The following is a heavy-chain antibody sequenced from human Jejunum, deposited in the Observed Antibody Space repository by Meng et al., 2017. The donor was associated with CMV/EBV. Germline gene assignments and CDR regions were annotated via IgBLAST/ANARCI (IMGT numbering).Heavy chain of an antibody. CDR3: AKGASSGLYQGGCES. Sequence: GVRFITHGLLWGPQAPGKRVGWGSLISDHGGDKWYSDSVKGRFTISRDNSKDTVYMQMDNLRPEDTAVYYCAKGASSGLYQGGCESWGQGTLVTVSS. V-gene: IGHV3-30*18. J-gene: IGHJ5*02. CDR2: ISDHGGDK. CDR1: GVRFITHG. D-gene: IGHD6-19*01.